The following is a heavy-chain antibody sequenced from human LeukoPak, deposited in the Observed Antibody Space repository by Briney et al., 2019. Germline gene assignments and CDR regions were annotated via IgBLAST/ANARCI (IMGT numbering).Heavy chain of an antibody. V-gene: IGHV3-30*02. CDR1: GFTFSSSD. CDR3: AKGYRNHLLILLDS. J-gene: IGHJ5*01. D-gene: IGHD3-16*01. CDR2: MRYDGNNK. Sequence: PGGSLRLSCAASGFTFSSSDMHWVRQAPGKGLGWVAFMRYDGNNKYYADSVKGRLTITRDNSKTTLYLQMNSLRAADTAVYYCAKGYRNHLLILLDSWGQGTLVTVSS.